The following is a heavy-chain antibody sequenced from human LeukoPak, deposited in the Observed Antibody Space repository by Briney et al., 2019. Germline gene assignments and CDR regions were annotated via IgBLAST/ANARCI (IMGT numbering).Heavy chain of an antibody. CDR1: GYSISSGYY. CDR2: IYHSGST. Sequence: SETLSLTCTVSGYSISSGYYWGWIRQPPGKGLGWIGRIYHSGSTYYNPSLKSRVTISVDTSKNQFSLKLSSVTAADTAVYYCARDGSPVDYDYVWTANDAFDIWGQGTMVTVSS. CDR3: ARDGSPVDYDYVWTANDAFDI. V-gene: IGHV4-38-2*02. D-gene: IGHD3-16*01. J-gene: IGHJ3*02.